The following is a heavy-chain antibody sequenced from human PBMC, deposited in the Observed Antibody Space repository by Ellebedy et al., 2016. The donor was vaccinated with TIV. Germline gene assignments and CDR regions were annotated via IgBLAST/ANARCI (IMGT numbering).Heavy chain of an antibody. J-gene: IGHJ3*01. D-gene: IGHD3-10*01. CDR2: ITPSGGT. Sequence: SETLSLTXTVHGGSFLGYYWSWIRQSPGKGLQWIGEITPSGGTNYTTSLKSRLTMSIDTSKRQISLNLKSATAADTAVDYCARGRRFSASCHPMMSTFEVWGQGTTVIVSS. CDR3: ARGRRFSASCHPMMSTFEV. CDR1: GGSFLGYY. V-gene: IGHV4-34*01.